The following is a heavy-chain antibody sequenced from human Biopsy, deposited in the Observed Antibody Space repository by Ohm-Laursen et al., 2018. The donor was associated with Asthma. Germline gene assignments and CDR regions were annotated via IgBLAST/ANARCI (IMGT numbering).Heavy chain of an antibody. Sequence: SSLRLSCAASGFTFSRYAIHWVRQAPGKGLEWVAVISHDGQTQHYAESVKGRFALSRDNSQNTLYLQMISLRTDDTAVYYCAKRRGYSDFNDFDYWGRGTLVTVSS. V-gene: IGHV3-30*18. D-gene: IGHD4-11*01. CDR1: GFTFSRYA. J-gene: IGHJ4*01. CDR3: AKRRGYSDFNDFDY. CDR2: ISHDGQTQ.